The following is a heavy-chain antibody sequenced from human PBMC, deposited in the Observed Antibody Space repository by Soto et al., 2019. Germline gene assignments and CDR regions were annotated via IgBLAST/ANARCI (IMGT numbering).Heavy chain of an antibody. CDR2: ISYDGSNK. V-gene: IGHV3-30*18. CDR3: LKDAHDSSGYQD. J-gene: IGHJ4*02. CDR1: GFTFSSYG. D-gene: IGHD3-22*01. Sequence: QVQLVESGGGVVQPGRSLRLSCAASGFTFSSYGMHWVRQAPGKGLEWVAVISYDGSNKYYADSVKGRFTISRDNSKNTLYLQMNSLRAEDTAVYYCLKDAHDSSGYQDWGQGTLVTVSS.